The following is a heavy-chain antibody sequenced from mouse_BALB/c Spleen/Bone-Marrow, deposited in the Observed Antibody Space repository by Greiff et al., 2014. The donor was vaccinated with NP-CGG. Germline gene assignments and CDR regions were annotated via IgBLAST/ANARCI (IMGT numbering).Heavy chain of an antibody. CDR3: ATGYYFDY. J-gene: IGHJ2*01. V-gene: IGHV3-8*02. CDR1: GDSITRGY. CDR2: ITYSANT. D-gene: IGHD4-1*01. Sequence: EVQLQESGPSLVKPSQTLSLTCSVTGDSITRGYWNWIRKFPGNKLEYMGYITYSANTYYNPSLKSQLSITRDTSKNQYYLQLNSVTTEDTATYYCATGYYFDYWGQGTTLTVSS.